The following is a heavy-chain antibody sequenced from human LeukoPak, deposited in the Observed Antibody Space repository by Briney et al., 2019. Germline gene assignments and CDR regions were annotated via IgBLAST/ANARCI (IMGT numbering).Heavy chain of an antibody. V-gene: IGHV3-33*01. CDR2: IWYDGSNE. D-gene: IGHD3-22*01. CDR1: GFMFSNYG. J-gene: IGHJ4*02. Sequence: TGGSLRLSCAASGFMFSNYGMHWVRQAPGKGLEWVAVIWYDGSNEYYADSVKGRFTISRDNSKNTLYLQKNSLRPEDTAVYYCARALPDFYDGSGYYDYWGQGTLVTVSS. CDR3: ARALPDFYDGSGYYDY.